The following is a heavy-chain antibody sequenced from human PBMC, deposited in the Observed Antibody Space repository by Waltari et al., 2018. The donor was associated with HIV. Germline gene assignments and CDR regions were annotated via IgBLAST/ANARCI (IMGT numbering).Heavy chain of an antibody. CDR1: GFTFSNNW. Sequence: EVQLVESGGGLVQPGGSLILSCAASGFTFSNNWMHWVRQAPGKGLVWVSRINSDGSRTTYADSVKGRFTISRDNAEKMLYLQMNSLRVEDTAVYYCARGDGGYFGYWGQGTLVTVSS. D-gene: IGHD2-15*01. CDR3: ARGDGGYFGY. CDR2: INSDGSRT. J-gene: IGHJ4*02. V-gene: IGHV3-74*02.